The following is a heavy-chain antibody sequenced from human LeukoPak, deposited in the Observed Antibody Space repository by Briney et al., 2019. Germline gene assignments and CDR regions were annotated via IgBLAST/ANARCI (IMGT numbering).Heavy chain of an antibody. D-gene: IGHD2-2*01. V-gene: IGHV3-30*02. CDR3: AKDEVVPGYYYTDV. CDR1: GFIFSNYA. Sequence: GGSLRLSCAASGFIFSNYAMQWVRQAPGMRLEWVAFIRYDGGNTYYADSVKGRFTISGDNSKNTLYLQMNSLNAEDTAVYYCAKDEVVPGYYYTDVWGRGTTVAISS. J-gene: IGHJ6*03. CDR2: IRYDGGNT.